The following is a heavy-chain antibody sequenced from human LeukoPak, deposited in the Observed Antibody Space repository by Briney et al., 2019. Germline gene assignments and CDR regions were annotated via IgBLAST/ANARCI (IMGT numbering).Heavy chain of an antibody. Sequence: GASLKVSCKASGYTFTSYDINWVRQATGQGLEWIGWMNPNSGNTGYAQKFQGRVTMTRNTSISTAYMELSSLRSEDTAVYYCARGLRRSNWFDPWGQGTLVTVSS. J-gene: IGHJ5*02. V-gene: IGHV1-8*01. CDR2: MNPNSGNT. CDR3: ARGLRRSNWFDP. CDR1: GYTFTSYD.